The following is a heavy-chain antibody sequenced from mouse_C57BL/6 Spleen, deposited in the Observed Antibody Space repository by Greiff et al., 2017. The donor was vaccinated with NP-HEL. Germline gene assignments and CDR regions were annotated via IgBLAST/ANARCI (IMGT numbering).Heavy chain of an antibody. D-gene: IGHD4-1*01. Sequence: VQLQQSGPELVKPGASVKMSCKASGYTFTDYNMHWVKQSHGKSLEWIGYINPNNGGTSSNQKFKGQATLTVNKSYSTAYMELRSLTSEDSAVYDCASWGYAMDYWGQGTSVTVST. J-gene: IGHJ4*01. CDR1: GYTFTDYN. CDR3: ASWGYAMDY. CDR2: INPNNGGT. V-gene: IGHV1-22*01.